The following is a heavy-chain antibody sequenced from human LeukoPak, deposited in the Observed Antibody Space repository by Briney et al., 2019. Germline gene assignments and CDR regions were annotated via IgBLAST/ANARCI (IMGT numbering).Heavy chain of an antibody. J-gene: IGHJ4*02. Sequence: ASVKVSCKASGYTFTSYAMNWVRQAPGQGLEWMGIINPSGGSTSYAQKFQGRVTMTRDMSTSTVYMELSSLRSEDTAVYYCARVDWNDRYYFDYWGQGTLVTVSS. CDR3: ARVDWNDRYYFDY. CDR2: INPSGGST. CDR1: GYTFTSYA. D-gene: IGHD1-1*01. V-gene: IGHV1-46*01.